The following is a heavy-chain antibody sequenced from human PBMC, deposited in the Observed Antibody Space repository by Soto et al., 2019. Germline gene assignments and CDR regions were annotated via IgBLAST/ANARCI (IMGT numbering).Heavy chain of an antibody. CDR1: GGTFSSYT. Sequence: QVQLVQSGAEVKKPGSSVKVSCKASGGTFSSYTISWVRQAPGQGLEWMGRIIPILGIANYAQKFQGRVKITADKSTSTAYMELSSLRSEDTAVYYCARVGTYYFDYWGQGTLVTVSS. J-gene: IGHJ4*02. V-gene: IGHV1-69*02. CDR3: ARVGTYYFDY. D-gene: IGHD1-26*01. CDR2: IIPILGIA.